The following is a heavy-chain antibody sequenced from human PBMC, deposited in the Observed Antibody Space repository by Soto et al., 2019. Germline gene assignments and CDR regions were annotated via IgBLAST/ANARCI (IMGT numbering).Heavy chain of an antibody. Sequence: QVQLVQSGAEVKKPGASVKVSCKASGDTFTNYVIKWVRQATGQGLEWMEWMNPNSGNTGYAQKFQGRVTMTRNTSISTAYTELSSLRPEDTAVYYCARGRNGMDVWGQGTTVTVSS. CDR3: ARGRNGMDV. V-gene: IGHV1-8*01. J-gene: IGHJ6*02. CDR2: MNPNSGNT. CDR1: GDTFTNYV.